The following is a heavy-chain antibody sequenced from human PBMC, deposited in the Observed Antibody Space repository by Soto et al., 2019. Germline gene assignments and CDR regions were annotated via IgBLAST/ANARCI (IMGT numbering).Heavy chain of an antibody. J-gene: IGHJ3*02. D-gene: IGHD3-22*01. CDR1: GFTFSNAW. CDR2: IKSKTDCGTT. Sequence: GGSLRLSCAASGFTFSNAWMNWVRQAPGKGLEWVGRIKSKTDCGTTVYVVPVKGRFTISRDDSKNTLYLQMNSLKSGGTAVYYCTTDTITMIVVVIPAQAFDIWGQGTMVTVSS. V-gene: IGHV3-15*07. CDR3: TTDTITMIVVVIPAQAFDI.